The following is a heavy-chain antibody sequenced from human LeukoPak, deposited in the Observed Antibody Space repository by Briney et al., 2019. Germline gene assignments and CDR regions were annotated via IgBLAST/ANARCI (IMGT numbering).Heavy chain of an antibody. CDR2: INTDGRST. J-gene: IGHJ6*02. CDR1: GFDLSTYL. CDR3: ARGGSGYGDYYYFYGMDV. Sequence: GGSLRLSCAASGFDLSTYLMHWVRQAPGKGLVWVSRINTDGRSTNYTDSVKGRFTISRDNAKDTLYLQMNSLRVEDTAVYYCARGGSGYGDYYYFYGMDVWGQGTTVTVSS. D-gene: IGHD3-22*01. V-gene: IGHV3-74*01.